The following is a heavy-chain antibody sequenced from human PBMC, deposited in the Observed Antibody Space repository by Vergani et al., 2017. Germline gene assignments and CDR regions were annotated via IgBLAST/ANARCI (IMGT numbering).Heavy chain of an antibody. CDR3: ARGVEATISGRLDY. J-gene: IGHJ4*02. Sequence: QVQLVQSGAEVKKPGASVKVSCKASGYTFTSYYMHWVRQAPGQGLEWMGIIKPSGPIITYSQTFQERVTMTRETSTNTVYMELSSLRSDDTAVYYCARGVEATISGRLDYWGQGTLVTGSS. V-gene: IGHV1-46*03. CDR1: GYTFTSYY. D-gene: IGHD1-26*01. CDR2: IKPSGPII.